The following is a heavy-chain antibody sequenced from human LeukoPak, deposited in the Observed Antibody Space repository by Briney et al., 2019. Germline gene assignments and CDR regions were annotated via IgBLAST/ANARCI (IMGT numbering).Heavy chain of an antibody. D-gene: IGHD1-7*01. Sequence: GGSLRLSCTASGFTFGDYAMSWFRQAPGKGLEWVSSISISSSYIYYADSVKGRFTISRDNAKNSLYLQMNSLRAEDTAVYYCARDSGNYLDAFDIWGQGTMVTVSS. CDR1: GFTFGDYA. CDR3: ARDSGNYLDAFDI. J-gene: IGHJ3*02. V-gene: IGHV3-21*01. CDR2: ISISSSYI.